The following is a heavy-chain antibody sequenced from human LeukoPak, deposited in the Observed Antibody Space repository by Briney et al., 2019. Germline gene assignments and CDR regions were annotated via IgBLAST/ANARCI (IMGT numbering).Heavy chain of an antibody. J-gene: IGHJ3*02. D-gene: IGHD6-13*01. CDR2: VSYRGDT. CDR1: GGPISSYY. CDR3: ARPYSSNWYDAFHI. Sequence: SETLSLTCTVFGGPISSYYWSWIRQPPGKGREWIGYVSYRGDTNYNPSLKSRVTISVDTSKNQFSLKLTSVTAADTAVYYCARPYSSNWYDAFHIWGQGTMVTVST. V-gene: IGHV4-59*01.